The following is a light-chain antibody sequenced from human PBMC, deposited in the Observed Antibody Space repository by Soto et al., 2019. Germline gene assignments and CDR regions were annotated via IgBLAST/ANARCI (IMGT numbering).Light chain of an antibody. Sequence: EIVLTQSPATLSFAPGERATLSCMASQSVSSYLAWYQQKPGQAPRLLIYDASNRATGIPDRFSGRGSGTAFTLTISRLEPEDFAVYYCPQYGSSGTFGQGTKVDIK. CDR1: QSVSSY. CDR3: PQYGSSGT. J-gene: IGKJ1*01. V-gene: IGKV3-20*01. CDR2: DAS.